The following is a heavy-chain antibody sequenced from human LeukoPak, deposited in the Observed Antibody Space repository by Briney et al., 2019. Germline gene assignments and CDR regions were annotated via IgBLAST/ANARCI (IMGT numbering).Heavy chain of an antibody. V-gene: IGHV3-48*03. CDR2: ISSSGSTI. D-gene: IGHD1-26*01. Sequence: PGGSLRLSCAASGFTFSSYEMNWVRQAPGKGLEWVSYISSSGSTIYYADSVKGRFTISRDNSKNTLYLQMNSLRAEDTAIYYCAKDWSCDYWGQGTLVTVSS. J-gene: IGHJ4*02. CDR1: GFTFSSYE. CDR3: AKDWSCDY.